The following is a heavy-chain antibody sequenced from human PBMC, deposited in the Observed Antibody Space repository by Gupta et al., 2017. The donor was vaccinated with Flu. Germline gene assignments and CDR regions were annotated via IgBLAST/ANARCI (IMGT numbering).Heavy chain of an antibody. CDR3: ATVTSGC. V-gene: IGHV3-74*03. CDR2: INPEGSST. CDR1: GFTFSSSY. Sequence: EMQLVESGGGLVQPGGSLRLSCAASGFTFSSSYLQWVRQAPGKGLVWVSRINPEGSSTTYAESVKGRFTISRDNAKNTLYLQMNSLGDDDTACYYCATVTSGCWGQGTLVTVSS. J-gene: IGHJ4*02. D-gene: IGHD4-17*01.